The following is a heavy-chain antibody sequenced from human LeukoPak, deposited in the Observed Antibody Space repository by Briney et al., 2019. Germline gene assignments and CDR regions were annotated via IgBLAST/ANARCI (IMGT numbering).Heavy chain of an antibody. V-gene: IGHV1-69*04. D-gene: IGHD2-2*01. CDR1: GGTFSSYA. Sequence: SVKVSCKASGGTFSSYAISWVRQAPGQGLEWMGRIIPILGIANYAQKFQGRVTITADKSTSTAYMELSSLRSEDTAVYYCARVHPYQLLDNWFDPWGQGTLVTVSS. CDR3: ARVHPYQLLDNWFDP. J-gene: IGHJ5*02. CDR2: IIPILGIA.